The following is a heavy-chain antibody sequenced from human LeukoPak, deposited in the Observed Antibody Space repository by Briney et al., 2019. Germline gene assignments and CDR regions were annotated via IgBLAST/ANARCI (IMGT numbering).Heavy chain of an antibody. V-gene: IGHV1-8*01. J-gene: IGHJ4*02. D-gene: IGHD3-16*02. CDR1: GYTFTSYD. Sequence: GASVKVSCKASGYTFTSYDINWVRQATGQGLEWMGWMNPNSGNTGYAQKLQGRVTMTRNTSISTAYMELSSLRSEDTAVYYCARAPYYDYVWGSYRPDYWGQGTLVTVSS. CDR3: ARAPYYDYVWGSYRPDY. CDR2: MNPNSGNT.